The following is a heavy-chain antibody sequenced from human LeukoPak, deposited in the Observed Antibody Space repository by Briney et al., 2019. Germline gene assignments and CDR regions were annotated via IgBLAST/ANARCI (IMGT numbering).Heavy chain of an antibody. CDR1: GFSFSSYW. D-gene: IGHD5-24*01. V-gene: IGHV3-74*01. Sequence: GGPLRLSCAASGFSFSSYWMHWVRQAPGKGLVRVSRISSDASSTNYADSVKGRFTISRDNAKNTLYLQMNSLRAEDTAVYYCAMLAKMATIDDFDYWGQGTLVTVSS. CDR3: AMLAKMATIDDFDY. CDR2: ISSDASST. J-gene: IGHJ4*02.